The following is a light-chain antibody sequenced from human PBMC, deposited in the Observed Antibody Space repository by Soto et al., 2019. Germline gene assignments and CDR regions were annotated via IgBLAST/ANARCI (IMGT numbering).Light chain of an antibody. CDR3: VSYTSNRGLI. Sequence: QSALTQPASVSGSPGQSITISCAGTMRDVGAYNLVSWYQQHPGRAPQLLIYEVRTRPAGISFRFSGSKSGNTASLTISVLQAEDEADSDCVSYTSNRGLIFCGGSNLTV. J-gene: IGLJ2*01. CDR1: MRDVGAYNL. CDR2: EVR. V-gene: IGLV2-14*01.